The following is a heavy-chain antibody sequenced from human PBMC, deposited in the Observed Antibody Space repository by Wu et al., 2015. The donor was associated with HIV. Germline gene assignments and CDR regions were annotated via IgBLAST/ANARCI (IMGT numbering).Heavy chain of an antibody. V-gene: IGHV1-2*06. Sequence: QVQLVQSETEVKKPGASVKVSCKASGYSFTGYYMHWVRQAPGQGLEWMGRINPNSGGTNYAQRFQGRVTMTRDTSISTAYMELNRLRSDDTAVYYCARRLSGDIVILSSTTRSYYWADGPSVTVSS. J-gene: IGHJ4*01. D-gene: IGHD2-15*01. CDR1: GYSFTGYY. CDR3: ARRLSGDIVILSSTTRSYY. CDR2: INPNSGGT.